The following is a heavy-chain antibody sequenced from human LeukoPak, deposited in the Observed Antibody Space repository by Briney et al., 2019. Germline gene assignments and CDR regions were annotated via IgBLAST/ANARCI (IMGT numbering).Heavy chain of an antibody. CDR3: ARSDGYNSDY. J-gene: IGHJ4*02. CDR2: IYYSGST. D-gene: IGHD5-12*01. V-gene: IGHV4-34*01. Sequence: SETLSLTCAVYGGSFSGYYWSWIRQPPGKGLEWIGSIYYSGSTYYNPSLKSRLTISVDTSKNQFSLKLSSVTAADAAVYYCARSDGYNSDYWGQGTLVTVSS. CDR1: GGSFSGYY.